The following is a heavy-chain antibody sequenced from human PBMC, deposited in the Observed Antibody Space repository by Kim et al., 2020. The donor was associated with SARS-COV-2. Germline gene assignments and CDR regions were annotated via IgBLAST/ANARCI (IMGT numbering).Heavy chain of an antibody. CDR3: AGAAAPGDFNGMDV. V-gene: IGHV3-23*01. D-gene: IGHD2-2*01. CDR1: GFTFSSYA. CDR2: IVGSGGGT. Sequence: GGSLRLSCAASGFTFSSYAMSWVRQSPGKGLEWVSAIVGSGGGTYYADSVKGRFTISRDNSKNTLYLQMNSLRAEDTAVYYCAGAAAPGDFNGMDVWGQGTTVTVSS. J-gene: IGHJ6*02.